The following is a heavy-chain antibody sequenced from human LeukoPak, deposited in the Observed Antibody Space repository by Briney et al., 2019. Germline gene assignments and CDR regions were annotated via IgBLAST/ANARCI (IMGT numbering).Heavy chain of an antibody. V-gene: IGHV4-59*11. D-gene: IGHD1-20*01. Sequence: PSETLSLTCTVSGGSISSHYWSWIRQPPGKGLGWIGYIYYSGSTNYNPSPKSRVTISVDTSKNQFSLKLSSVTAADTAVYYWARDRITGTNRWFDPWGQGTLVTVSS. J-gene: IGHJ5*02. CDR1: GGSISSHY. CDR3: ARDRITGTNRWFDP. CDR2: IYYSGST.